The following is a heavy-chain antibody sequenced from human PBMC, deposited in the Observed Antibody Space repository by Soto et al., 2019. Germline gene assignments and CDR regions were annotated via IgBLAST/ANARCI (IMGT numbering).Heavy chain of an antibody. V-gene: IGHV3-23*01. J-gene: IGHJ3*02. D-gene: IGHD3-3*01. CDR2: ISGSLGSA. Sequence: QSGGSLRLSCAVSGFTFNDYAMSWVRQAPGKGLEWVSTISGSLGSAYYAASVEGRFTISGDNSNNTLYLQMNSLRVEDTATYYCAKDSRLPGFGLLIHAFDIWGQGTMVTVSS. CDR3: AKDSRLPGFGLLIHAFDI. CDR1: GFTFNDYA.